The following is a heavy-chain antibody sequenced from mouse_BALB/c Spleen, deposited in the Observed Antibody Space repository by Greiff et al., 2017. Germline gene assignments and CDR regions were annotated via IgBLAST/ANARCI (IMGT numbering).Heavy chain of an antibody. V-gene: IGHV2-6-7*01. CDR3: ARDLSRRGGNRDAMDY. CDR1: GFSLTGYG. J-gene: IGHJ4*01. D-gene: IGHD2-12*01. CDR2: IWGDGST. Sequence: VKLMESGPGLVAPSQSLSITCTVSGFSLTGYGVNWVRQPPGKGLEWLGMIWGDGSTDYNSALKSRLSISKDNSKSQVFLKMNSLQTDDTARYYCARDLSRRGGNRDAMDYWGQGTSVTVSA.